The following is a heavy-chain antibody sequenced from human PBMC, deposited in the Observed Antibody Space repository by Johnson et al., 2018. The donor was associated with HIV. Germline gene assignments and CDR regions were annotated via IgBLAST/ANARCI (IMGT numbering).Heavy chain of an antibody. J-gene: IGHJ3*02. CDR3: AKGRSIEWEVRSAFDI. CDR2: IDWTGANA. Sequence: VQLVESGGGVERPGESLRLSCVGSGFMFDDYAMSWVRQVPGKGLEWVSGIDWTGANAGYADSVKGRFTIFRDNAKNTLYLQMNSLRAEDTALYYCAKGRSIEWEVRSAFDIWGQGTRVTVSS. CDR1: GFMFDDYA. D-gene: IGHD1-26*01. V-gene: IGHV3-20*04.